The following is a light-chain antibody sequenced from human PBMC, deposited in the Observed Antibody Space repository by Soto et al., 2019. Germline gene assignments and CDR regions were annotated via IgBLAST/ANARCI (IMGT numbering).Light chain of an antibody. Sequence: QSALTQPASVSGSPGQSITISCTGTSTDVGGFKYVSWYQQHPGKVPKLLIFEVTNRPSGVSNRFSGSKSGNTASLTISGLQAEDEADYYCSSCTSITVPYLFGTGTKVTVL. CDR3: SSCTSITVPYL. J-gene: IGLJ1*01. V-gene: IGLV2-14*01. CDR1: STDVGGFKY. CDR2: EVT.